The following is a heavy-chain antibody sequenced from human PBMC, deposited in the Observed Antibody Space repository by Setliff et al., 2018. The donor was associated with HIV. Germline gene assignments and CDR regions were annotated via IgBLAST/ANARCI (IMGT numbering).Heavy chain of an antibody. J-gene: IGHJ6*02. CDR1: GGTFRMFA. V-gene: IGHV1-3*01. D-gene: IGHD4-4*01. CDR3: ARDSGDDYSDYYYYGMDV. Sequence: ASVKVSCKTSGGTFRMFAISWVRQAPGQRLEWMGWINAGNGDTKYSQKFQGRVTFTWDTSASTAYMELSSLRSEDTALYYCARDSGDDYSDYYYYGMDVWGQGTTVTVSS. CDR2: INAGNGDT.